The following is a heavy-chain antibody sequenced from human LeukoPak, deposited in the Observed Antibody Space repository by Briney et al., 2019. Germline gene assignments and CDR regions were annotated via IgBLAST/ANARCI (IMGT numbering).Heavy chain of an antibody. D-gene: IGHD2-15*01. J-gene: IGHJ3*01. CDR1: GDSFSGYY. CDR2: IHHNGNT. CDR3: ANADRYCSAGSCPVPDAFDF. V-gene: IGHV4-34*01. Sequence: SETLSLTCAVSGDSFSGYYWSWIRQSPGKGLEWIGRIHHNGNTDYNPSLKSRVTVSIDTSKKQFSLKLSSVTAADTAVYYCANADRYCSAGSCPVPDAFDFWGQGTMVTVSS.